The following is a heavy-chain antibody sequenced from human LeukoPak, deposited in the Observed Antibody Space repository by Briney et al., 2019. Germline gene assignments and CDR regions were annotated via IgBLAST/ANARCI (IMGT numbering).Heavy chain of an antibody. CDR1: GGSTSSNNW. Sequence: SGTLSLTCAVSGGSTSSNNWWSWVRQPPGKGLEWIGEISHSGSTGYNPSLKRRVTISVDKSKNHFSLKLSSVTAADTAVYYCAKDGPVAGTEQNWFDPWGQGTLVTVSS. CDR2: ISHSGST. V-gene: IGHV4-4*02. J-gene: IGHJ5*02. CDR3: AKDGPVAGTEQNWFDP. D-gene: IGHD6-19*01.